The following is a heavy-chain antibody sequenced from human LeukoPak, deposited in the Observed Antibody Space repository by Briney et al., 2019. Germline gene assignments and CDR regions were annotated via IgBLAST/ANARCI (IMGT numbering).Heavy chain of an antibody. V-gene: IGHV4-39*07. CDR2: IFYSGST. D-gene: IGHD6-13*01. CDR1: GGSISTSNYY. J-gene: IGHJ6*03. CDR3: ARGAGQSSWYGYYYMDV. Sequence: PSETLSLSCTVSGGSISTSNYYWGWIRQPPGKGLEWIGNIFYSGSTYYSPSLRSRVTISLDTSRNQFSLKLNSVTAADTAVYYCARGAGQSSWYGYYYMDVWGKGTTVTISS.